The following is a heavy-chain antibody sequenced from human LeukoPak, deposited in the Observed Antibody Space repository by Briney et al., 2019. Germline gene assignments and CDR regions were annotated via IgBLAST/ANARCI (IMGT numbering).Heavy chain of an antibody. Sequence: GGSLRLSCAASGFTFSSYSMNWVRQAPGKGLEWVSYISSSSSTIYYADSVKGRFTISRDNAKNSLYLQMNSLRAEDTAVYYCAREMGVPPIYYYGMDVWGQGTTVTVSS. V-gene: IGHV3-48*01. J-gene: IGHJ6*02. D-gene: IGHD2-8*01. CDR2: ISSSSSTI. CDR3: AREMGVPPIYYYGMDV. CDR1: GFTFSSYS.